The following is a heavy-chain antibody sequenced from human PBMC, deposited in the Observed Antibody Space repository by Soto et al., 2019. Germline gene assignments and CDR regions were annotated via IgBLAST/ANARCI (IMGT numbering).Heavy chain of an antibody. J-gene: IGHJ6*03. Sequence: QVQLVQSGAEVKKPGASVKVSCKASGYTFTSYGISWVRQAPGQGLEWMGWISAYNGNTNYAQKLQGRVTMTTDTSTSTAYMELRSLRSDDTAVYYCARTEWLRATEHSCYYYYMDVWGKGTTVTVSS. CDR2: ISAYNGNT. D-gene: IGHD5-12*01. CDR3: ARTEWLRATEHSCYYYYMDV. CDR1: GYTFTSYG. V-gene: IGHV1-18*01.